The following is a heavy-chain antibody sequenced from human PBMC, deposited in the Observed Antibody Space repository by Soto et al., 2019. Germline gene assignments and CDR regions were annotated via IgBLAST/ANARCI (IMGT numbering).Heavy chain of an antibody. CDR1: GYIFSDYY. CDR3: VRGRAVAGINDEAFDL. V-gene: IGHV1-2*02. CDR2: INPNSGDT. D-gene: IGHD6-19*01. Sequence: QVQLVQSGAEVKKPGASVKVSCKASGYIFSDYYMHWVRQAPGQGLECMGWINPNSGDTIYAQKFQGRVTVTGAPSISTAYMELSRLTSDDTAVYYCVRGRAVAGINDEAFDLWGQGTMVTVSS. J-gene: IGHJ3*01.